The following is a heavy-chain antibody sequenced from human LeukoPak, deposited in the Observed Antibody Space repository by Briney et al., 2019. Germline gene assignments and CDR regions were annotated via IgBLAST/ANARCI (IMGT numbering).Heavy chain of an antibody. CDR2: IYYSGIT. CDR1: GGSISSHY. CDR3: AINYYDGSGYFQGIDY. Sequence: PSETLSLTCTVSGGSISSHYWSWIRQPPGKGLEWIGYIYYSGITDYNPSLKSRVTISVDTSKNQFSLKLSSVTAADTAVYYCAINYYDGSGYFQGIDYWGQGTLVTVSS. J-gene: IGHJ4*02. V-gene: IGHV4-59*11. D-gene: IGHD3-22*01.